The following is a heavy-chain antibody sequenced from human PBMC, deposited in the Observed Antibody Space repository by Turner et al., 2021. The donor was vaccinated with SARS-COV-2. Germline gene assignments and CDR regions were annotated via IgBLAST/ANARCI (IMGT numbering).Heavy chain of an antibody. CDR2: VHPYGTT. V-gene: IGHV4-34*01. J-gene: IGHJ4*02. D-gene: IGHD3-3*01. Sequence: QVQLQQWGAGPFKPSETLSLLCAVNGGSLSGYYCTWIRQPPGKGLEWIGEVHPYGTTYNNPSLKSRVTMSVETSKNQFSLKLNSVTAADTAFYYCARGDDPRKSGVVWGQGTLVTVSS. CDR3: ARGDDPRKSGVV. CDR1: GGSLSGYY.